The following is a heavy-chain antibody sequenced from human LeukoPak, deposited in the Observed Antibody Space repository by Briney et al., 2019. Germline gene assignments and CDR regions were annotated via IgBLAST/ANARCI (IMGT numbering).Heavy chain of an antibody. V-gene: IGHV4-38-2*02. CDR3: ARDYCTTTSCSYSDS. D-gene: IGHD2-2*01. Sequence: SETLSLTCTVSGYSISSGYYWGWIRQPPGKGLEWIGSIYYSGSTYYNPSLKSRVTISVDTSKNQFSLKLSSVTAADTAVYYCARDYCTTTSCSYSDSWGQGTLVTVSS. CDR2: IYYSGST. J-gene: IGHJ4*02. CDR1: GYSISSGYY.